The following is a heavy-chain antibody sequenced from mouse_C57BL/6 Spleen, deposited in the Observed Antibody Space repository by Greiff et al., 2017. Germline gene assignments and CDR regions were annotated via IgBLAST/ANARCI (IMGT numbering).Heavy chain of an antibody. CDR2: INPSNGGT. Sequence: QVQLKQPGTELVKPGASVKLSCKASGYTFTSYWMHWVKQRPGQGLEWIGNINPSNGGTNYNEKFKSKATLTVDKSSSTAYMQLSSLTSEDSAVYYCARGPGYSKGDYYAMDYWGQGTSVTVSS. CDR1: GYTFTSYW. V-gene: IGHV1-53*01. CDR3: ARGPGYSKGDYYAMDY. D-gene: IGHD2-5*01. J-gene: IGHJ4*01.